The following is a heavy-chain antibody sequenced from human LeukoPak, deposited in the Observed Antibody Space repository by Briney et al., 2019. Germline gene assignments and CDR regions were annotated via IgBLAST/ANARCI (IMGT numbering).Heavy chain of an antibody. CDR3: ARDIVATIAMVEDYYYMDV. V-gene: IGHV3-21*01. J-gene: IGHJ6*03. CDR1: GFTFSSYS. D-gene: IGHD5-12*01. Sequence: GGSLRLSCAASGFTFSSYSMNWVRQAPGKGLEWVSSISSSSSYIYYADSVKGRFTISRDNAKNSLYLQMNSLRAEDTAVYYCARDIVATIAMVEDYYYMDVWGKGTTVTVSS. CDR2: ISSSSSYI.